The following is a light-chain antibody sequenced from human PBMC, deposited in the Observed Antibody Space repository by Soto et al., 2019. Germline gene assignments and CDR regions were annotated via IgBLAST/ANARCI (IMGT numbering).Light chain of an antibody. CDR3: QQRSIWPLT. V-gene: IGKV1-12*01. CDR2: DAS. Sequence: IQMTQSPSSVSASVGDRVTITCRASQGISRWLAWYQQKPGQAPRLLIYDASSRAAGVPARFSGRGSGTDFTLTINSLEPEDFAVYHCQQRSIWPLTFGGGTRVE. J-gene: IGKJ4*01. CDR1: QGISRW.